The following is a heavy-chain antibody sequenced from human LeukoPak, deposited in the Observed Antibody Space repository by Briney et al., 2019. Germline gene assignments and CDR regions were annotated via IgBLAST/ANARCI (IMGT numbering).Heavy chain of an antibody. Sequence: SGTLSLTCTVSGGSISSYYWSWIRQPPGKGLEWIGYIYHSGSTYYNPSLKSRVTISVDRSKNQFSLKLSSVTAADTAVYYCARDSSNLQPDYWGQGTLVTVSS. D-gene: IGHD1-1*01. CDR3: ARDSSNLQPDY. V-gene: IGHV4-59*12. CDR1: GGSISSYY. J-gene: IGHJ4*02. CDR2: IYHSGST.